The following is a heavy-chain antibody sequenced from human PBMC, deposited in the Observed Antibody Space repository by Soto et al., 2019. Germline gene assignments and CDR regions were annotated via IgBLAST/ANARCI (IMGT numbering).Heavy chain of an antibody. CDR2: ISGSGGST. V-gene: IGHV3-23*01. D-gene: IGHD2-15*01. Sequence: GGSLRLSCAASGFTFSSYAMSWVRQAPGKGLEWVSAISGSGGSTYYADSVKGRFTISRDNSKNTLYLQMNSLRAEDTAVYYCAKCQLLCADYYYYMDVWGKGTTVTVSS. J-gene: IGHJ6*03. CDR1: GFTFSSYA. CDR3: AKCQLLCADYYYYMDV.